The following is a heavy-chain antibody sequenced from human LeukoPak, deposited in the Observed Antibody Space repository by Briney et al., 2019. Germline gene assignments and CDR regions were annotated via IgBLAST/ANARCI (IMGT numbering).Heavy chain of an antibody. CDR2: IYSGGST. Sequence: GGSLRLSCAASGFIFNTYEMNWVRQAPGKGLEWVSVIYSGGSTYYADSVKGRFTISRDNSKNTLYLQMNSLRAEDTAVYYCARSYCSGGSCYDQRDGRFDPWGQGTLVTVSS. D-gene: IGHD2-15*01. CDR1: GFIFNTYE. V-gene: IGHV3-66*01. J-gene: IGHJ5*02. CDR3: ARSYCSGGSCYDQRDGRFDP.